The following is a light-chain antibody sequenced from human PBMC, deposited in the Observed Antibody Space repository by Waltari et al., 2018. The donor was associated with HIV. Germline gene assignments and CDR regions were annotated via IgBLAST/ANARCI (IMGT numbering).Light chain of an antibody. CDR2: EGN. J-gene: IGLJ2*01. CDR1: SSDVGTYSL. Sequence: QSALTQPASVSGSPGQSITISCTGTSSDVGTYSLVSWYQHHPGKAPKLMIYEGNKRTSGVSNRFSVSKSGNTASLTISGLQAEDEADYYCSSYTSFSTVLFGGGTKLTVL. CDR3: SSYTSFSTVL. V-gene: IGLV2-23*01.